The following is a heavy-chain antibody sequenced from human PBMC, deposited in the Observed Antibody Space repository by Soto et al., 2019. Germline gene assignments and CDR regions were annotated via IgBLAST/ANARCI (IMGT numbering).Heavy chain of an antibody. CDR3: AKDRNKWLRFDLAY. CDR2: ITGSGGST. J-gene: IGHJ4*02. Sequence: EVQLLESEGGLVQPGGSLRLSCAASGFTFSSYAMSWVRQAPGKGPEWVSAITGSGGSTYYADSVKGRFTISRDNSKNTLYLQMNSLRAEDTAVYYCAKDRNKWLRFDLAYWGQGTLVTVSS. V-gene: IGHV3-23*01. CDR1: GFTFSSYA. D-gene: IGHD5-12*01.